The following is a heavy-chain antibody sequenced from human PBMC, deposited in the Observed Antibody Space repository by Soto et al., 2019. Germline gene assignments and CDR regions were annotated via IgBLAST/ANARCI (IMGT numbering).Heavy chain of an antibody. CDR1: GFTFTNSA. CDR3: AADKGDSHGCGNY. Sequence: SVKVSCKASGFTFTNSAVQWVRQARGQRLEWIGWIVVGSGNTNYAQKFQERVTITRDMSTSTAYMELSSLRFEDTAVYYWAADKGDSHGCGNYWGQGTLVTVSS. CDR2: IVVGSGNT. J-gene: IGHJ4*02. V-gene: IGHV1-58*01. D-gene: IGHD5-18*01.